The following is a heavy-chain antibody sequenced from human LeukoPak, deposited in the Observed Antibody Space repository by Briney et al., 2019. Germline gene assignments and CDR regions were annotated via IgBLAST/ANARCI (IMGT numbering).Heavy chain of an antibody. CDR1: GYSFTGYY. CDR2: INPYSGGT. V-gene: IGHV1-2*02. CDR3: ARREDYYYYMDV. D-gene: IGHD1-26*01. Sequence: SVKVSCKASGYSFTGYYMHWVRQAPGQGLEWMGWINPYSGGTNYAQKFQGRVTMTRDTSISTAYMELSRLRSDDTAVYYCARREDYYYYMDVWGKGTTVTISS. J-gene: IGHJ6*03.